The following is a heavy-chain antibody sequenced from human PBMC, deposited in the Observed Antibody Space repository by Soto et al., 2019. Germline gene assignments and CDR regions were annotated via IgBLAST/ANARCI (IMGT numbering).Heavy chain of an antibody. V-gene: IGHV4-34*01. CDR3: ARGEGYCSGGSWYSGVYCDY. Sequence: SETLSLTCAVYGGSFSGYYWSWIRQPPGKGLEWIGEINHSGSTNYNPSLKSRVTISVDTSKNQFSLKLSSVTAADTAVYYCARGEGYCSGGSWYSGVYCDYWGQGTMVSVSS. D-gene: IGHD2-15*01. J-gene: IGHJ4*02. CDR2: INHSGST. CDR1: GGSFSGYY.